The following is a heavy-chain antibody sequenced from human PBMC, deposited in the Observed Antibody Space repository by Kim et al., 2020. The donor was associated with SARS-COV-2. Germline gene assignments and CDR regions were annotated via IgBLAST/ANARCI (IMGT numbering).Heavy chain of an antibody. J-gene: IGHJ4*02. CDR3: ARGSSRSFDY. D-gene: IGHD1-1*01. CDR2: IKANSGGT. CDR1: GYTFSDYY. Sequence: ASVKVSCKASGYTFSDYYINWVRQPPGQGLEWMGRIKANSGGTNYAQKFQDRVTMTGDTSISTAYMEVSRLRSDDTAVYYCARGSSRSFDYWGQGTLVTVSS. V-gene: IGHV1-2*06.